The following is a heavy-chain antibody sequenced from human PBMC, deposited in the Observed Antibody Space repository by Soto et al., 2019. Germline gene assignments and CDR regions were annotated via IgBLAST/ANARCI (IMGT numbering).Heavy chain of an antibody. CDR2: ISSSGSTI. CDR1: GFTFSSYE. D-gene: IGHD3-22*01. Sequence: EVQLVESGGGLVQPGGSLRLSCAASGFTFSSYEMNWVRQAPGKGLEWVSYISSSGSTIYYADSVKGRFTISRDNAKNSLYLQMNSLRAEDTAVYYCARCGYYDSSGYYCGFDYWGQGTLVTVSS. CDR3: ARCGYYDSSGYYCGFDY. J-gene: IGHJ4*02. V-gene: IGHV3-48*03.